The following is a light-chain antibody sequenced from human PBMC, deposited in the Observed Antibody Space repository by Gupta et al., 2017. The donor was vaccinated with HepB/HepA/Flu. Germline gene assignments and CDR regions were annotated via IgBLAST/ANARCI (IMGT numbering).Light chain of an antibody. CDR1: TSDIGTYHY. J-gene: IGLJ1*01. Sequence: QSALTQPPSASRSPGQSVTISCTGTTSDIGTYHYVSWYQQHPGRAPKLIIYEVTKRPSGVPDRFSGSRSGNTASLTVYGLQAEDEADYYCGAYGGANNFVFGSGTTVAV. CDR2: EVT. CDR3: GAYGGANNFV. V-gene: IGLV2-8*02.